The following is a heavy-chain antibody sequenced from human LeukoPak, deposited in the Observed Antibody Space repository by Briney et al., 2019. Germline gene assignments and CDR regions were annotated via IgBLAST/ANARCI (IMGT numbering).Heavy chain of an antibody. CDR1: GGSISSGDYY. D-gene: IGHD2-2*01. J-gene: IGHJ3*02. Sequence: SETLSLTCTVSGGSISSGDYYWSWIRQPPGKGLEWIGYIYYSGSTYYNPSLKSRVTISVDTSKNQFSLKLSSVTAADTAVYYCARAIGSSTSLDAFDIWGQGTMVTVSS. CDR2: IYYSGST. V-gene: IGHV4-30-4*01. CDR3: ARAIGSSTSLDAFDI.